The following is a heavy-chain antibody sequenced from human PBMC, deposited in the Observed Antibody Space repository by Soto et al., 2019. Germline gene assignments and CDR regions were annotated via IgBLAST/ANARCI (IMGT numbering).Heavy chain of an antibody. V-gene: IGHV4-39*01. CDR3: ASIAAAGTNYYYGMDV. J-gene: IGHJ6*02. CDR1: GGSISSSSYY. CDR2: IYYSGST. Sequence: SETLSLTCTVSGGSISSSSYYWGWIRQPPGKGLEWIGSIYYSGSTYYNPSLKSRVTISVDTSKNQFSLKLSSVTAADTAVYYCASIAAAGTNYYYGMDVWGQGTTVTVSS. D-gene: IGHD6-13*01.